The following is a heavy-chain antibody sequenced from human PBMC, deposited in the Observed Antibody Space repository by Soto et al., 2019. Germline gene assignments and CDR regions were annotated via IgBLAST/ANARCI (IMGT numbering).Heavy chain of an antibody. J-gene: IGHJ4*02. Sequence: QVQLVQSGAEVKKPGASVKVSCKASGYTFTNFGISWVRQAPGQGLEWMGWISAYNGNTNYAQKFQGRVTMTTDTSTRTAYREVRSLRFDDTAVYYGARGGTPIDYWGQGTLVTVSS. V-gene: IGHV1-18*01. CDR3: ARGGTPIDY. CDR1: GYTFTNFG. CDR2: ISAYNGNT. D-gene: IGHD3-16*01.